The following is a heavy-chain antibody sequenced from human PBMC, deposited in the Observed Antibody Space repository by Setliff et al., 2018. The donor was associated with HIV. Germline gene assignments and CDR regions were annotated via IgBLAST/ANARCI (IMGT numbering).Heavy chain of an antibody. CDR2: IYPGDSDT. CDR1: GYSFTNYW. CDR3: ARVMVGAYDAFDL. D-gene: IGHD1-26*01. J-gene: IGHJ3*01. V-gene: IGHV5-51*01. Sequence: GESLKISCKGSGYSFTNYWIGWVRQVPGKGLEWMGIIYPGDSDTRYSPSLQGQVSISVDMSLNTAYLQWRSLKASDTAMYYCARVMVGAYDAFDLWGQGTMVTVSS.